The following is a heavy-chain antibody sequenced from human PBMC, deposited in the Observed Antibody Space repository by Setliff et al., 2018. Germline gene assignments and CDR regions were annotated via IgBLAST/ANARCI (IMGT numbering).Heavy chain of an antibody. V-gene: IGHV4-39*01. CDR3: ARGNSRSSVWYVVPHFDY. Sequence: SETLSLTCRVSGGSISSGNYYWGLIRQPPGKGLEWVATIYYSGSTYSNPSLKSRLIISVDAPDNQFSVKLSSVTAADTAVYYCARGNSRSSVWYVVPHFDYWGQGTLVTVSS. D-gene: IGHD6-19*01. CDR2: IYYSGST. J-gene: IGHJ4*02. CDR1: GGSISSGNYY.